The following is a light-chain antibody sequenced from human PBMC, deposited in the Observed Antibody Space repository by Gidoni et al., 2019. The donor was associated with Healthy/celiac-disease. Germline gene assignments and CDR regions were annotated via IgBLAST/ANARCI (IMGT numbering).Light chain of an antibody. V-gene: IGKV3-15*01. J-gene: IGKJ1*01. CDR3: QQYNNWPPT. CDR1: QSVSSN. CDR2: GAS. Sequence: EIVMTQSPATLSVSPGERATLSCRASQSVSSNLAWYQQNPGQAHRLLIYGASTRATGIPARFSGSGSGTEFTLTISSLQSEDFAVYYCQQYNNWPPTFGQGTKVEIK.